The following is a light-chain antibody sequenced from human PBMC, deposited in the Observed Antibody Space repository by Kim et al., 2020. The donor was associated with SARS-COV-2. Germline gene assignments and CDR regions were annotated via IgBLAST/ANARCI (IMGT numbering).Light chain of an antibody. CDR2: DAS. V-gene: IGKV3-11*01. Sequence: LSPGERATRSCRASQSVSSYLAWYQHKPGQAPRLLIYDASNRATGIPARFSGSGSGTDFTLTINSLEPEDFAVYYCKQRSNWPLTYGGGTKVEIK. CDR3: KQRSNWPLT. CDR1: QSVSSY. J-gene: IGKJ4*01.